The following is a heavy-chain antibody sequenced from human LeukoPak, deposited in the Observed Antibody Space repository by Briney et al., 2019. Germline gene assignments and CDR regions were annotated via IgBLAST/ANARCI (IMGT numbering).Heavy chain of an antibody. CDR3: AKNGEPHYYMDV. CDR1: GFTFTTYV. D-gene: IGHD1-14*01. Sequence: PGGSLRLSCAASGFTFTTYVMIWVRQAPGKGLEWVLGISGSGSNPYYADSATGRFTSSRDYSKRTVYLQMNSLRDEDTAVYYCAKNGEPHYYMDVLGKGTTVTVSS. J-gene: IGHJ6*03. CDR2: ISGSGSNP. V-gene: IGHV3-23*01.